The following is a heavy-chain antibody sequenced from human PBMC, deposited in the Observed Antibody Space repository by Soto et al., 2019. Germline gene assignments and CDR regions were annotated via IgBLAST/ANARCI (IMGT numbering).Heavy chain of an antibody. CDR3: AKDRLAGGFDY. J-gene: IGHJ4*02. V-gene: IGHV3-23*01. CDR1: GFTFSNYA. D-gene: IGHD3-16*01. Sequence: GGSLRLSCAASGFTFSNYAMSWVRQAPGKGLEWVSLVSATAGTTYYADSVKGRFTISRDNSRNTVHLQMNSLRADDTAVYYCAKDRLAGGFDYWGQGTLVTVSS. CDR2: VSATAGTT.